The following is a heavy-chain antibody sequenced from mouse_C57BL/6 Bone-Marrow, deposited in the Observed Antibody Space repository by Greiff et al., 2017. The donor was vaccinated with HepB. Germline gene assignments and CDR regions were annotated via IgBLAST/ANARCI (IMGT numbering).Heavy chain of an antibody. CDR3: TTAYGYDEDWYFDV. D-gene: IGHD2-2*01. J-gene: IGHJ1*03. CDR2: IDPENGDT. Sequence: EVQLQHSGAELVRPGASVKLSCTASGFNIKDDYMHWVKQRPEQGLEWIGWIDPENGDTEYASKFQGKATITADTSSNTAYLQLSSLTSEDTAVYYCTTAYGYDEDWYFDVWGTGTTVTVSS. CDR1: GFNIKDDY. V-gene: IGHV14-4*01.